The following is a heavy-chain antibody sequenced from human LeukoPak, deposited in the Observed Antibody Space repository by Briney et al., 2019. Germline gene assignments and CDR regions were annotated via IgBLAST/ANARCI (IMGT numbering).Heavy chain of an antibody. J-gene: IGHJ5*02. CDR1: GFTFSSYW. V-gene: IGHV3-74*01. D-gene: IGHD3-10*01. CDR3: ARGGQRYGSGSYYNT. Sequence: GGSLRLSCAASGFTFSSYWVHWVRHAPGKGLVWVSRINSDGSSTSYADSVKGRFTISRDNAKNTLYLQMNSLRAEDTAVYYCARGGQRYGSGSYYNTWGQGTLVTVSS. CDR2: INSDGSST.